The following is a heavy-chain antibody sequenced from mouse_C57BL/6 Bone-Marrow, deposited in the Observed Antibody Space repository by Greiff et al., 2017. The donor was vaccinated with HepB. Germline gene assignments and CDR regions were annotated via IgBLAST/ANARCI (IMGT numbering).Heavy chain of an antibody. J-gene: IGHJ1*03. CDR2: INPDSSTI. CDR3: AKTTTVVAHWYFDV. Sequence: EVKLLESGGGLVQPGGSLKLSCAASGIDFSRYWMSWVRRAPGKGLEWIGEINPDSSTINYAPSLKDKFIISRDNAKNKLYLQMSKVRSEDTALYYCAKTTTVVAHWYFDVWGTGTTVTVSS. V-gene: IGHV4-1*01. CDR1: GIDFSRYW. D-gene: IGHD1-1*01.